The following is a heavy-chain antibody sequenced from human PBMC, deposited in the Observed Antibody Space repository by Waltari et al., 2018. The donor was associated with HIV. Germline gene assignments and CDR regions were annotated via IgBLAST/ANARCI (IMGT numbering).Heavy chain of an antibody. CDR2: IYYSGST. D-gene: IGHD2-15*01. J-gene: IGHJ4*02. V-gene: IGHV4-39*01. CDR3: ARAVQGYCSGGSCENYFDY. Sequence: QLQLQESGPGLVKPSETMSLTCTVSGGSISSSSYYWGWIRQPPGKGREWIGSIYYSGSTSYNPSLRSRGTLSVDTSKNQFALKLSSVTAADTAVYYCARAVQGYCSGGSCENYFDYWGQGPLVTVSS. CDR1: GGSISSSSYY.